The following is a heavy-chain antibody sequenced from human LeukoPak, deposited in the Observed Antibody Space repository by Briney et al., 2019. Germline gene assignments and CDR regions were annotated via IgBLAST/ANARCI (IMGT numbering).Heavy chain of an antibody. Sequence: SETLSLTCTVSGGSISSGDYYWRWIRQPPGKGLEWIGYIYYSGSTYYNPSLKSRVTISVDTSKNQFSLKLSSVTAADTAVYYCARDIVVVPAASRDYCYYYGMDVWGQGTTATVSS. J-gene: IGHJ6*02. CDR1: GGSISSGDYY. D-gene: IGHD2-2*01. V-gene: IGHV4-30-4*01. CDR2: IYYSGST. CDR3: ARDIVVVPAASRDYCYYYGMDV.